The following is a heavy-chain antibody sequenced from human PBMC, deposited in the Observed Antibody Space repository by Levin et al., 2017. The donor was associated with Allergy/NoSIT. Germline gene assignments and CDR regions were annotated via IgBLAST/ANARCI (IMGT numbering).Heavy chain of an antibody. CDR3: ARDLLVGATTGLHY. V-gene: IGHV3-21*01. CDR1: GFTFSSYS. J-gene: IGHJ4*02. Sequence: PGGSLRLSCAASGFTFSSYSMNWVRQAPGKGLEWVSSISSSSSYIYYADSVKGRFTISRDNAKNSLYLQMNSLRAEDTAVYYCARDLLVGATTGLHYWGQGTLVTVSS. D-gene: IGHD1-26*01. CDR2: ISSSSSYI.